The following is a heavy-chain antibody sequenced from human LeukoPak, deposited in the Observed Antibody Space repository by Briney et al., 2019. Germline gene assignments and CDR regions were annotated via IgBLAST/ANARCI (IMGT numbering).Heavy chain of an antibody. CDR3: VRGYGPGY. CDR2: IDHRGNT. V-gene: IGHV4-4*02. CDR1: GDSISNINW. J-gene: IGHJ4*02. D-gene: IGHD4-17*01. Sequence: PSGTLSLTCAVSGDSISNINWWNWVRQPPGKGLEWIGEIDHRGNTNYNPSLKSRVTISVDRSKNQFSLQLTSVIAADTAMYYCVRGYGPGYWGRGTLVTVSA.